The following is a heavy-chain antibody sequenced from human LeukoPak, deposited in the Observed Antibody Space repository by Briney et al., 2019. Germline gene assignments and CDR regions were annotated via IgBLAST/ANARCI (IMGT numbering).Heavy chain of an antibody. CDR3: ARNFYASSGYYLDDFYFDF. Sequence: PSETLSLTCTVSGASIISDTYYWGWIRQPPGKGLEWIGSIYYSGSTYYSPSLKSRVTMSVDMSTNQFSLKLISVTAADTALYYCARNFYASSGYYLDDFYFDFWGQGTLVTVSS. J-gene: IGHJ4*02. D-gene: IGHD3-22*01. V-gene: IGHV4-39*07. CDR1: GASIISDTYY. CDR2: IYYSGST.